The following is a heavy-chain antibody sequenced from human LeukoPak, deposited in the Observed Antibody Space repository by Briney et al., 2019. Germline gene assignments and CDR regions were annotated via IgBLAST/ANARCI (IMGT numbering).Heavy chain of an antibody. CDR1: GFTFSSYS. D-gene: IGHD4-23*01. CDR3: ATNSVPEF. Sequence: PGGSLRLSCAASGFTFSSYSMNWVRQAPGKGLEWVANIKQDGSEKYYVDSVKGRFTISRDNSKNTLYLQMKSLRPEDTAVYYCATNSVPEFWGQGNLVTVSS. CDR2: IKQDGSEK. V-gene: IGHV3-7*01. J-gene: IGHJ4*02.